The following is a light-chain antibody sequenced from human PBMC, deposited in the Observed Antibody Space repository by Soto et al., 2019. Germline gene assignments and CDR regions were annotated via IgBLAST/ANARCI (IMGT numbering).Light chain of an antibody. V-gene: IGKV3-11*01. Sequence: EIVLTQSPATLSLSPGERATLSCRASQSVSSYLAWYQQKPGQAPRLLIYDASNRATGIPARFSSSGSGTGFTLAISRLEHEDFAVSYFQQRSSWPLWTFGQGTKVEIK. CDR3: QQRSSWPLWT. J-gene: IGKJ1*01. CDR2: DAS. CDR1: QSVSSY.